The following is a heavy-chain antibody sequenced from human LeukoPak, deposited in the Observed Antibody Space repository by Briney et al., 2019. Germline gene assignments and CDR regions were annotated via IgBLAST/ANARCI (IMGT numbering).Heavy chain of an antibody. Sequence: HSGGSLRLSCAASGFTFSSYEMNWVRQAPGKGLEWVSYISSSGSTIYYADSVKGRFTTSRDNAKNSLYLQMNSLRAEDTAVYYCARDIVVVPAAPSRYYYYGMDVWGQGTTVTVSS. CDR3: ARDIVVVPAAPSRYYYYGMDV. CDR2: ISSSGSTI. CDR1: GFTFSSYE. D-gene: IGHD2-2*01. V-gene: IGHV3-48*03. J-gene: IGHJ6*02.